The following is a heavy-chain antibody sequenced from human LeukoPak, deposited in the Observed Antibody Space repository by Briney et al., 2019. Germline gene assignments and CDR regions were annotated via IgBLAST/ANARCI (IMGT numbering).Heavy chain of an antibody. V-gene: IGHV3-30*02. CDR3: AKRRDGYSLG. Sequence: GGSLRLCCAASGFTFSSYGMQWVRQSPGKGLEWVAFIRYDGSNKYYADSVKGRFTISRDNSKNTLYLQMNSLRAEDTAVYYCAKRRDGYSLGWGQGTLVTVSS. CDR2: IRYDGSNK. CDR1: GFTFSSYG. J-gene: IGHJ4*02. D-gene: IGHD5-24*01.